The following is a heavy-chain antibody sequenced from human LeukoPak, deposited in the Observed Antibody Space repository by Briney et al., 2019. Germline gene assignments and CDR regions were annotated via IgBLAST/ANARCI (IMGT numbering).Heavy chain of an antibody. CDR1: GFTFSSDS. J-gene: IGHJ4*02. CDR2: ISGSSSTI. Sequence: GGSLRLSCAGSGFTFSSDSMNWVRQAPGKGLEWVSYISGSSSTIFYADSVKGRFTISRDNAKKSLYLQMNSLRDEDTAVYYCAREGSMIRGVMFDYWGQGTLVTVSS. D-gene: IGHD3-10*01. CDR3: AREGSMIRGVMFDY. V-gene: IGHV3-48*02.